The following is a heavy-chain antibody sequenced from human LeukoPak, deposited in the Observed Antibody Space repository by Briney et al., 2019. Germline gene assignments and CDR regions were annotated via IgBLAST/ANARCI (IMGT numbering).Heavy chain of an antibody. CDR2: VKSKTDGGTT. D-gene: IGHD1-7*01. J-gene: IGHJ4*01. CDR1: GFTFSIYS. V-gene: IGHV3-15*01. CDR3: TTEYNWNYVH. Sequence: KAGGSLRLSCAASGFTFSIYSMNWVRQAPGKGLEWVGRVKSKTDGGTTDYPAPIKDRFSVSRDDSKNTLYLQMNSLKTEDTAVYYCTTEYNWNYVHWGQGTLVTVSS.